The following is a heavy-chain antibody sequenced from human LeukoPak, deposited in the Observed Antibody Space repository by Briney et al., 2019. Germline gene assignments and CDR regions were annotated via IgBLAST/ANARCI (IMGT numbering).Heavy chain of an antibody. D-gene: IGHD6-19*01. V-gene: IGHV3-7*03. CDR3: ARAPDQGGNGWYYFDF. Sequence: GGSLRLSCAASGFTFSGYGMHWVRQAPGKGLEWVANIKQDGNERYYVDSVGGRFTVSRDNAKNSLYLQLNSLRADDTAFYYCARAPDQGGNGWYYFDFWGQGTLVTVSS. CDR2: IKQDGNER. CDR1: GFTFSGYG. J-gene: IGHJ4*02.